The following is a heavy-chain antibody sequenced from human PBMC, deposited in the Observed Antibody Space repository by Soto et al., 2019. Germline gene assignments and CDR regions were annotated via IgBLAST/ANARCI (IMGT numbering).Heavy chain of an antibody. CDR1: GYSFTSYW. Sequence: GESLKISCKGSGYSFTSYWIGWVRQMPGKGLEWMGVIYPGDSDTRYSPSFQGQVPISADKSISTAYLLWSSLKASDTAIDYCARSLGLGYSNLRADDAFDIWGQGTMVTVSS. J-gene: IGHJ3*02. D-gene: IGHD4-4*01. CDR2: IYPGDSDT. V-gene: IGHV5-51*01. CDR3: ARSLGLGYSNLRADDAFDI.